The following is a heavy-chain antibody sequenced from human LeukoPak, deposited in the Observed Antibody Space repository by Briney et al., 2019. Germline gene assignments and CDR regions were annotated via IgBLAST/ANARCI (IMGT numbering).Heavy chain of an antibody. CDR2: INHSGST. CDR3: ARERPWLRLALDY. V-gene: IGHV4-34*01. D-gene: IGHD5-12*01. J-gene: IGHJ4*02. CDR1: GGSFSGYY. Sequence: SENLSLTCAVYGGSFSGYYWSWIRQPPGKGLEWIGEINHSGSTNYNPSLKSRVTISVDTSKNQFSLKLSSVTAADTAVYYCARERPWLRLALDYWGQGTLVTVSS.